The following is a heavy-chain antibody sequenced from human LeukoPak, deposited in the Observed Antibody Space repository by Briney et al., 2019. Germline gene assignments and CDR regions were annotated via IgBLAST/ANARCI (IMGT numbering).Heavy chain of an antibody. Sequence: PGGSLRLSCAASGFTFSSFSMHWVRQAPGKGLEWVAFIRYDGSNKYYADSVKGRFTISRDNSKNTLYLQMNSLRAEDTAVYYCAKATGYLLWGQGTLVIVSS. CDR3: AKATGYLL. J-gene: IGHJ4*02. D-gene: IGHD1-14*01. CDR2: IRYDGSNK. CDR1: GFTFSSFS. V-gene: IGHV3-30*02.